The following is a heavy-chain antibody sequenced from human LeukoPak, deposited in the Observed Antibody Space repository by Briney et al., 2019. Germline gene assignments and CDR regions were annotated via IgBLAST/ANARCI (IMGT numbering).Heavy chain of an antibody. CDR2: MNPNSGNT. CDR3: ARNDYGGHDAFDI. J-gene: IGHJ3*02. Sequence: ASVKVSCKASGYTFTSYDINWVRQATDQGLEWMGWMNPNSGNTGSGQKFQGRVTMTRDTSISTAYMELSSLRSEDSAVYYCARNDYGGHDAFDIWGQGTMVTVSS. D-gene: IGHD4-17*01. CDR1: GYTFTSYD. V-gene: IGHV1-8*01.